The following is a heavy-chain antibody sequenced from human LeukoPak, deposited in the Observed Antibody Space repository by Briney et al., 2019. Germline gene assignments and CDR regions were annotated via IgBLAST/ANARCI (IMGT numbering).Heavy chain of an antibody. Sequence: PSETLSLTCTVSGGSISSSSYYWGWIRQPPGKGLEWIGSIYYSGSTYYNPSLKSRVTISVDTSKNQFSLKLSSVTAADTAVYYCARWNIAGHFDFWGQGSLVTVSS. D-gene: IGHD1/OR15-1a*01. CDR2: IYYSGST. V-gene: IGHV4-39*01. J-gene: IGHJ4*02. CDR1: GGSISSSSYY. CDR3: ARWNIAGHFDF.